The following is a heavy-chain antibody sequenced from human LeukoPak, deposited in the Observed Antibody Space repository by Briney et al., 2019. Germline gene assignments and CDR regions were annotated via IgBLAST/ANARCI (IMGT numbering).Heavy chain of an antibody. CDR2: ISGDSSQI. CDR1: GFTFSGYA. V-gene: IGHV3-48*01. CDR3: VRDQGAPDY. D-gene: IGHD1-26*01. Sequence: GGSLRLSCAAAGFTFSGYAMDWVRQAPGKGLELISYISGDSSQIFYADSVKGRFTTSRDNAKNSLHLQMSSLRVEDTALYYCVRDQGAPDYWGQGTLLTVSS. J-gene: IGHJ4*02.